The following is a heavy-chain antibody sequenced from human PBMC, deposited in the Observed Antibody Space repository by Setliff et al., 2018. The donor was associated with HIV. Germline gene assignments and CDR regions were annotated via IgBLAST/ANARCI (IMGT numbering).Heavy chain of an antibody. Sequence: SETLSLTCTVSGGSISSYYWSWIRQPPGKGLEWIGYIYTSGSTNYNPSLKSRVTISVDTSKNQFSLKLSSVTAADTAVYYCSRAYFGSGIYYWGQGTLVTVSS. CDR3: SRAYFGSGIYY. D-gene: IGHD3-10*01. CDR1: GGSISSYY. CDR2: IYTSGST. V-gene: IGHV4-4*09. J-gene: IGHJ4*02.